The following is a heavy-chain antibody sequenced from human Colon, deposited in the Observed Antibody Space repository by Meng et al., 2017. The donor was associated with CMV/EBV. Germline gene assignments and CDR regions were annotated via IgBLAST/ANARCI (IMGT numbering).Heavy chain of an antibody. CDR3: ASLSGGDFDY. D-gene: IGHD1-26*01. V-gene: IGHV1-2*06. J-gene: IGHJ4*02. Sequence: VVLWVRVTEPASSAKGLCTASRSTFTGYCMYRVRQTPGKGLERLGQIHTITGGTHYAQKFQGRVTMTRDTSMHTAYMELSRLRSDDTAVYYCASLSGGDFDYWGQGTLVTVSS. CDR2: IHTITGGT. CDR1: RSTFTGYC.